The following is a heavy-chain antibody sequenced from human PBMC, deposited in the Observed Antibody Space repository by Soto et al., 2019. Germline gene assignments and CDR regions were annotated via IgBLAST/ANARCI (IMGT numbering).Heavy chain of an antibody. D-gene: IGHD2-15*01. CDR1: GFTFSSHV. V-gene: IGHV3-23*01. Sequence: ELQLLESGGGLVQPGGSLRLSCVASGFTFSSHVMNWVRQAPGRGLEWVSRVGGSGGTYYADSARGRFTISRDNSKNTVNLQMNSLKADDTAVYYCTKGWLDGWGQGTTVSVSS. J-gene: IGHJ6*02. CDR2: VGGSGGT. CDR3: TKGWLDG.